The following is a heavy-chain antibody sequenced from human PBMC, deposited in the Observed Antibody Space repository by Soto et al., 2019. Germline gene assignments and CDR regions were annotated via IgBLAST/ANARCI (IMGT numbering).Heavy chain of an antibody. CDR3: ARVNYGGYYYGMDV. V-gene: IGHV4-59*01. CDR2: ISYTGSA. J-gene: IGHJ6*02. CDR1: GCPINYSY. Sequence: PSETLSLPGPVSGCPINYSYWTWIRQPPGKGLEWIGYISYTGSANYNASLKSRLTISVDTAKNQFSLKLSSVTAADTALYYCARVNYGGYYYGMDVWGQGTTVTVSS. D-gene: IGHD4-17*01.